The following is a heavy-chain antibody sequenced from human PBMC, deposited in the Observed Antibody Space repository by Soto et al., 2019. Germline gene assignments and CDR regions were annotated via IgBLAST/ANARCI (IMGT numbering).Heavy chain of an antibody. Sequence: SETLSLTCNVSGGSISNYYWTWVRQSPEKGLEWIGYMYYTGNINYNPSLQSRVTISIDTSKNQFSLTLKSVTAAATAAYYCASGGNWFDPWGQGVLVTVSS. V-gene: IGHV4-59*01. CDR3: ASGGNWFDP. D-gene: IGHD3-16*01. CDR2: MYYTGNI. J-gene: IGHJ5*02. CDR1: GGSISNYY.